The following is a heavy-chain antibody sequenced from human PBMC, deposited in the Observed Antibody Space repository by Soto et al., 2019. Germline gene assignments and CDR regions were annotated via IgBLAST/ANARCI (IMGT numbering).Heavy chain of an antibody. V-gene: IGHV1-8*01. D-gene: IGHD3-3*01. CDR1: GYTFTSYN. J-gene: IGHJ4*02. Sequence: ASVKVSCKASGYTFTSYNINWVRQAPGQGLEWVAGSTSNSGNSDYAQKFQGRLTVTRDTSISTAYMELSSLRSDDTAVYYCVLLGVFDHWGQGTRVTAPQ. CDR2: STSNSGNS. CDR3: VLLGVFDH.